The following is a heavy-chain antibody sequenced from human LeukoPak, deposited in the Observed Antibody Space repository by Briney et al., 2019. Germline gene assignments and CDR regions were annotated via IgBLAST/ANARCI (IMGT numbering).Heavy chain of an antibody. V-gene: IGHV4-59*01. CDR3: ARGGDFWSGFFD. Sequence: SETLSLTCTVSGGSISSYYWSWIRQPPGKGLEWIGYIYYSGSTNYNPSLKSRVTISVDTSKNQFSLKLSSVTAADTAVYYCARGGDFWSGFFDWGQGTLVTVSS. D-gene: IGHD3-3*01. J-gene: IGHJ4*02. CDR1: GGSISSYY. CDR2: IYYSGST.